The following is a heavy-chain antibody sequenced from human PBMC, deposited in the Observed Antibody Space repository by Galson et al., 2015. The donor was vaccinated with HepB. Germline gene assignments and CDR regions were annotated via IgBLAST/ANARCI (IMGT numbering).Heavy chain of an antibody. CDR3: ARGRWLQEFDY. J-gene: IGHJ4*02. CDR2: ISSSGSTI. D-gene: IGHD5-24*01. V-gene: IGHV3-11*01. CDR1: GFTFSGYY. Sequence: SLRLSCAASGFTFSGYYTSWIRQAPGKGLEWVSYISSSGSTIYYADSVKGRFTISRDNAKNSLYLQMNSLRAEDTAVYYCARGRWLQEFDYWGQGTLVTVSS.